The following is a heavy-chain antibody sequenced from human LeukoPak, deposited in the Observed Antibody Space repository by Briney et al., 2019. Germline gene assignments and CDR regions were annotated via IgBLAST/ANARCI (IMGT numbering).Heavy chain of an antibody. CDR1: GVIVSSNY. J-gene: IGHJ4*02. V-gene: IGHV3-66*01. CDR3: ARAYNSGWGGIAEDY. D-gene: IGHD6-19*01. CDR2: IYSGGST. Sequence: PGGSLRLSCAASGVIVSSNYMSWVRQAPGKGLEWVSIIYSGGSTYYADSLKDRFTISRDNVKNTLYLKMNSLRAEDTAVYYWARAYNSGWGGIAEDYWGQGTLVTVSS.